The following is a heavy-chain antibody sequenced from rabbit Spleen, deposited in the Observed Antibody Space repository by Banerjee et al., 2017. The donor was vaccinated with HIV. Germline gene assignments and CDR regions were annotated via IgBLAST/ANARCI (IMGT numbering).Heavy chain of an antibody. J-gene: IGHJ6*01. V-gene: IGHV1S40*01. D-gene: IGHD1-1*01. Sequence: QSLEESGGGLVKPGASLTLTCTASGVSFSSSSYMCWVCQAPGKGLEWIACIDSGSSGFSYFATWAKGQFTCSKTSSTTVTLQMTRLTAADTATYFCARDTSSSFSSYGMDLWGQGTLVTVS. CDR3: ARDTSSSFSSYGMDL. CDR1: GVSFSSSSY. CDR2: IDSGSSGFS.